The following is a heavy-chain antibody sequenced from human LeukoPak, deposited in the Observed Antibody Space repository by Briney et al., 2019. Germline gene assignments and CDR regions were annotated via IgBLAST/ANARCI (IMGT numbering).Heavy chain of an antibody. J-gene: IGHJ5*02. Sequence: ASVKVSCKASGYTFTSYGISWVRQAPGQGLEWMGRIIPILGIANYAQKFQGRVTITADKSTSTAYMELSSLRSEDTAVYYCARDIYYDSSGYWRPNWFDPWGQGTLVTVSS. D-gene: IGHD3-22*01. CDR3: ARDIYYDSSGYWRPNWFDP. CDR1: GYTFTSYG. V-gene: IGHV1-69*04. CDR2: IIPILGIA.